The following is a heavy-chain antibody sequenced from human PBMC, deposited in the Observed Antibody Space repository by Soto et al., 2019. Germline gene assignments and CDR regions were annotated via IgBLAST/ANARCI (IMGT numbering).Heavy chain of an antibody. J-gene: IGHJ6*02. CDR1: GGTFSSYA. V-gene: IGHV1-69*01. Sequence: QVQLVQSGAEVKKPGSSVKVSCKASGGTFSSYAISWVRQAPGQGLEWMGGIIPIFGTANYAQKFQGRVTITADESTSTAYMELSSLRSEDTAVYYCARGGGSGSYYKDYYYGMDVWGQGTTVTVSS. CDR2: IIPIFGTA. CDR3: ARGGGSGSYYKDYYYGMDV. D-gene: IGHD3-10*01.